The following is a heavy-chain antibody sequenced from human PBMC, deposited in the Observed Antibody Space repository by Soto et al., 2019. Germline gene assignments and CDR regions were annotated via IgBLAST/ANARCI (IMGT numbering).Heavy chain of an antibody. J-gene: IGHJ4*02. Sequence: GGSLRLSCAASGFTFSSYAMSWVRQAPGKGLEWVSAISGSGGSTYYADSVKGRFTISRDNSKNTLYLQMNSLRAEDTAVYYCAKDGFVLVPAAMFPGRYYFDYWGQGTLVTVSS. V-gene: IGHV3-23*01. CDR3: AKDGFVLVPAAMFPGRYYFDY. D-gene: IGHD2-2*01. CDR2: ISGSGGST. CDR1: GFTFSSYA.